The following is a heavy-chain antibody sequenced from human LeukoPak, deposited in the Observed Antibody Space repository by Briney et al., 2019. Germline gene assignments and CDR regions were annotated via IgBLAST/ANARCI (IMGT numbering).Heavy chain of an antibody. CDR3: AYWGAAAGTEYYYYMDV. CDR1: GYTLTELS. D-gene: IGHD6-13*01. Sequence: ASVKVSCKVSGYTLTELSMHWVRQAPGKGLEWMGGFDPEDGETIYAQKFQGRVTMTEDTSTDTAYMELSSLRSEDTAVYYCAYWGAAAGTEYYYYMDVWGKGTTVTVSS. V-gene: IGHV1-24*01. J-gene: IGHJ6*03. CDR2: FDPEDGET.